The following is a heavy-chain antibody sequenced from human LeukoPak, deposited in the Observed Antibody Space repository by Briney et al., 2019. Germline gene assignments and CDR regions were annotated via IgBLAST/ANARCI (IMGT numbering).Heavy chain of an antibody. CDR3: ASYAKDIVVLPAASIYWYFDL. CDR2: VYHSGST. D-gene: IGHD2-2*01. J-gene: IGHJ2*01. V-gene: IGHV4-4*02. CDR1: GDSISNSYW. Sequence: SGTLSLTCAVSGDSISNSYWWTWVRQPPGKGLEWIGEVYHSGSTNYNPSLKSRVTISVDKSNNQFSLKLSSVTAADTAVYYCASYAKDIVVLPAASIYWYFDLWGRGTLVTVSS.